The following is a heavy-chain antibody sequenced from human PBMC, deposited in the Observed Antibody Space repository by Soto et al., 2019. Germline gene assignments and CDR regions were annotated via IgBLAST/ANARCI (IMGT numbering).Heavy chain of an antibody. CDR1: GYSFISYW. CDR3: AGRAYGGNAHFDY. J-gene: IGHJ4*02. Sequence: RQISCKGSGYSFISYWIGWVRQMPGKGLEWMGIIYGGDSETRYSPSFQGQVTLSADKSISTAYLQWSSLKASDTAMYYCAGRAYGGNAHFDYWGQGTLVTVSS. V-gene: IGHV5-51*01. D-gene: IGHD4-17*01. CDR2: IYGGDSET.